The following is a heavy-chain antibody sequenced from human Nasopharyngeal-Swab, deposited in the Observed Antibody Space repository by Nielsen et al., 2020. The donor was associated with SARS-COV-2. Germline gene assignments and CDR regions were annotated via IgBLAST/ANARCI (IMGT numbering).Heavy chain of an antibody. J-gene: IGHJ4*02. Sequence: SETLSLTCTVSGGSISSYYWTWIRQSPGKGLEWIGCIYYSGSTDYNPSFKGRVTISVDTSKNQFSLKLNSVTAADTAVYYCARRETIVGSFDYWGQGTLVTVSS. V-gene: IGHV4-59*08. CDR1: GGSISSYY. CDR3: ARRETIVGSFDY. D-gene: IGHD1-26*01. CDR2: IYYSGST.